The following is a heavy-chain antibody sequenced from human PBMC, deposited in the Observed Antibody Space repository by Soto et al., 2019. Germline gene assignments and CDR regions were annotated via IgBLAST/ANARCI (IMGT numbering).Heavy chain of an antibody. CDR2: IWYDGSNK. CDR1: GFTFSSYG. D-gene: IGHD3-10*01. J-gene: IGHJ6*02. Sequence: RWSLRLSCAASGFTFSSYGMHWVRQAPGKGLEWVAVIWYDGSNKYYADSVKGRFTISRDNSKNTLYLQMNSLRAEDTAVYYCARGPLYYGSENMDVWGQGTTVTVSS. V-gene: IGHV3-33*01. CDR3: ARGPLYYGSENMDV.